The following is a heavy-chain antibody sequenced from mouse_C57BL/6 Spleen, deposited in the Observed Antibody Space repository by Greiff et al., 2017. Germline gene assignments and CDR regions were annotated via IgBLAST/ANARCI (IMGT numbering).Heavy chain of an antibody. Sequence: QVQLQQPGAELVMPGASVKLSCKASGYTFTSYWMHWVKQRPGQGLEWIGEIDPSDSYTNYNQKFKGKSTLTVDKSSSTAYMQLSSLTSEDSAVYYCARNDGYYVGAMDYWGQGTSVTGSS. D-gene: IGHD2-3*01. CDR2: IDPSDSYT. CDR3: ARNDGYYVGAMDY. J-gene: IGHJ4*01. CDR1: GYTFTSYW. V-gene: IGHV1-69*01.